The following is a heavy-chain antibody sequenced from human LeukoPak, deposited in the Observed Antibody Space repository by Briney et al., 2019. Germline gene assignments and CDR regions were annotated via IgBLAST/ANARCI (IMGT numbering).Heavy chain of an antibody. Sequence: PSETLSLTCTVSSGSISIYYWSWIRQPPGKGLEWIGYIYYSGSTNYNPSLKSRVTISVDTSKNQFSLKLSSVTAADTAVYYCARRLGSNWGLQRGQGTLVTVSS. V-gene: IGHV4-59*08. CDR2: IYYSGST. D-gene: IGHD7-27*01. CDR1: SGSISIYY. CDR3: ARRLGSNWGLQ. J-gene: IGHJ4*02.